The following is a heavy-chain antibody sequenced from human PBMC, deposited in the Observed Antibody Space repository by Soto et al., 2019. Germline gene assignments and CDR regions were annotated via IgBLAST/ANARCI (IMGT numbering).Heavy chain of an antibody. V-gene: IGHV2-70*01. CDR2: IDWDDDK. CDR1: GFSLSTSGMC. D-gene: IGHD6-19*01. Sequence: ESGPTLVNPKQTLTLTCTFSGFSLSTSGMCVSWIRQPPGKALEWLALIDWDDDKYYSTSLKTRLTISKDTSKNQVVLTMTNMDPVDTATYYCVARNTAGTDYYYGMDVWGKGTTVTVSS. J-gene: IGHJ6*04. CDR3: VARNTAGTDYYYGMDV.